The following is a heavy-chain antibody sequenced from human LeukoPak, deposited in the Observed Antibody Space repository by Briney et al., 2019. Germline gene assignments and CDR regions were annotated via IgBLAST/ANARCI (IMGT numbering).Heavy chain of an antibody. D-gene: IGHD6-13*01. CDR3: ASSSQGIAAKYNWFDP. V-gene: IGHV1-69*13. Sequence: SVKVSCKASGGTFSSYAISWVRQAPGQGLEWMGGIIPIFGTANYAQKFQGRVMITADESTSTAYMELSSLRSEDTAVYYCASSSQGIAAKYNWFDPWGQGTLVTVSS. CDR2: IIPIFGTA. CDR1: GGTFSSYA. J-gene: IGHJ5*02.